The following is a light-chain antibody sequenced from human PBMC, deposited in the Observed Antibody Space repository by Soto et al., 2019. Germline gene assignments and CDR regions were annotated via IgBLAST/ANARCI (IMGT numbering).Light chain of an antibody. J-gene: IGKJ1*01. V-gene: IGKV3-15*01. Sequence: EIVLTQSPATLSLSPGERAALSCRASQSLSSYFAWYQQTPGQAPRLLIYGASTRATGIPARFSGSGSGTEFTLTISSLQSEDFAVYFCQQYNIWPQTFGQGTKVDIK. CDR2: GAS. CDR3: QQYNIWPQT. CDR1: QSLSSY.